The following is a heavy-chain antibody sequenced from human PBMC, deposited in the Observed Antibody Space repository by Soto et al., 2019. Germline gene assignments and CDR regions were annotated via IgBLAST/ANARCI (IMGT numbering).Heavy chain of an antibody. CDR2: ISYDGSNK. Sequence: QVQLVESGGGVVQPGRSLRLSCAASGFTFSSYGMHWVRQAPGKGLEWVAVISYDGSNKYYADSVKGRFTISRDNSKNTLYLQMKSLGAEETAVYYCARIGWRAYDSSVDAFGIWGQGTIVTVSS. D-gene: IGHD3-22*01. CDR3: ARIGWRAYDSSVDAFGI. CDR1: GFTFSSYG. V-gene: IGHV3-30*03. J-gene: IGHJ3*02.